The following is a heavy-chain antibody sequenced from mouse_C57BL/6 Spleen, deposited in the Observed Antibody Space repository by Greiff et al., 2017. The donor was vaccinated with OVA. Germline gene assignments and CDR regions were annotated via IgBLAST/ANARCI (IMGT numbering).Heavy chain of an antibody. V-gene: IGHV1-47*01. CDR3: ARGGAYYSNYGYFDV. D-gene: IGHD2-5*01. J-gene: IGHJ1*03. Sequence: QVQLQPSGAELVKPGASVKMSCKASGYTFTTYPIEWMKQNHGKSLEWIGNFHPYNDDTKYNEKFKGKATLTVEKSSSTVYLELSRLTSDDSAVYYCARGGAYYSNYGYFDVWGTGTTVTVSS. CDR2: FHPYNDDT. CDR1: GYTFTTYP.